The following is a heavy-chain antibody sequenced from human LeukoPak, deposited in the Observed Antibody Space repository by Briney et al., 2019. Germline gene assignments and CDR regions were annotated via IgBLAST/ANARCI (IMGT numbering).Heavy chain of an antibody. CDR1: GYTFTGYY. Sequence: GASVKVSCKASGYTFTGYYMHWVRQAPGQGLERMGWINPNSGGTNYAQKFQGRVTMTRDTSISTAYMELSRLRSDDTAVYYCARDLEWLVRGYFQHWGQGTLVTVSS. J-gene: IGHJ1*01. D-gene: IGHD6-19*01. V-gene: IGHV1-2*02. CDR2: INPNSGGT. CDR3: ARDLEWLVRGYFQH.